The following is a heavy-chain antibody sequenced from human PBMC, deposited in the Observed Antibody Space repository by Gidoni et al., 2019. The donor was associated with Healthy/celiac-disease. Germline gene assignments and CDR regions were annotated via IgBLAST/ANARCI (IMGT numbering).Heavy chain of an antibody. CDR2: IAPSDSYT. CDR1: GYSFTSYW. Sequence: EVQLVQSGAEVKKPGESLRISCKGSGYSFTSYWISWVRQMPGKGLEWMGRIAPSDSYTTYRPSFQGHVTISADKSISTAYLQWSSLKASDTAMYYCARLDYDSSNRDYWGQGTLVTVSS. D-gene: IGHD3-22*01. CDR3: ARLDYDSSNRDY. J-gene: IGHJ4*02. V-gene: IGHV5-10-1*03.